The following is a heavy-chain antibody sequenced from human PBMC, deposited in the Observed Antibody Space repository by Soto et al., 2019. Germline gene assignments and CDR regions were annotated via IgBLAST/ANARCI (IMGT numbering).Heavy chain of an antibody. CDR3: ARDGYDSSGYNNY. CDR1: GGSISSYY. CDR2: IYYSGST. Sequence: SETLSLTCTVSGGSISSYYWSWIRQPPGKGLEWIGYIYYSGSTNYNPSLKSRVTISVDTSKNQFSLKLSSVTAADTAVYYCARDGYDSSGYNNYWGQGTLVTVS. V-gene: IGHV4-59*01. D-gene: IGHD3-22*01. J-gene: IGHJ4*02.